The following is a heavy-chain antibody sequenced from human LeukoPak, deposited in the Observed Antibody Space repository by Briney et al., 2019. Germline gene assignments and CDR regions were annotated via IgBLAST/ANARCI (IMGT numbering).Heavy chain of an antibody. CDR2: INPNSGGT. CDR3: ARGTPYDSSGYYPDY. J-gene: IGHJ4*02. CDR1: GYTFTGYY. Sequence: ASVKVSCKASGYTFTGYYMHWVRQAPGQALEWMGRINPNSGGTNYAQKFQGRVTMTRDTSISTAYMELSRLRSDDTAVYYCARGTPYDSSGYYPDYWGQGTLVTVSS. D-gene: IGHD3-22*01. V-gene: IGHV1-2*06.